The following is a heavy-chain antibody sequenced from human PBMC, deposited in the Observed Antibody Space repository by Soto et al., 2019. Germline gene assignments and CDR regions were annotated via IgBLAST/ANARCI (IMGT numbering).Heavy chain of an antibody. D-gene: IGHD5-18*01. J-gene: IGHJ4*02. Sequence: QVQLVQSGAEVKKPGSSVKVSCKASGGTFSSYAISWVRQAPGQGLEWMGGIIPIFGTANYAQKFQGRVTITADESTSTAYMDLSSLRSEDTAVYYCARDQTGYSYGNGVFDYWGQGTLVTVSS. CDR2: IIPIFGTA. V-gene: IGHV1-69*01. CDR3: ARDQTGYSYGNGVFDY. CDR1: GGTFSSYA.